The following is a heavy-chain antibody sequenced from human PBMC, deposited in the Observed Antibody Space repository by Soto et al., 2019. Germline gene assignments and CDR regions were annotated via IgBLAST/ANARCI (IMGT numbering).Heavy chain of an antibody. J-gene: IGHJ5*02. CDR3: ASDRGYCTAGSCGGDWFDP. CDR2: INPYNGDT. V-gene: IGHV1-18*01. D-gene: IGHD2-15*01. Sequence: QVQLVQSGADVKKPGASVKVSCKASGYIFTGFGISWVRQAPGEGLEWMGWINPYNGDTTYTQKFQGRVTMTADTATTTVYMELRSLRSDDTAVYYCASDRGYCTAGSCGGDWFDPWGQGTLVIVSS. CDR1: GYIFTGFG.